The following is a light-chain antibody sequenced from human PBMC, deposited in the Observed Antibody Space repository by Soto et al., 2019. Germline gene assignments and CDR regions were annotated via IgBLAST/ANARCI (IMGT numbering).Light chain of an antibody. Sequence: IVLTQSPGTMSLSPGETATLSCRASQSVTKRFLSWYQQKPGQGPRIIIYGASSRATGIPVRFSGGGSGTDFTLTINRLEPEDLAVYYSQQYGESSYAFGQGTKLQIK. J-gene: IGKJ2*01. CDR1: QSVTKRF. V-gene: IGKV3-20*01. CDR2: GAS. CDR3: QQYGESSYA.